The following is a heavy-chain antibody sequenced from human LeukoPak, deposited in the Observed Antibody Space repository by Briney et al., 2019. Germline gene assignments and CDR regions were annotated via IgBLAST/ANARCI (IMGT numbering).Heavy chain of an antibody. CDR1: GYTLTELS. CDR3: APRSHYYDSSGYYYAFDY. D-gene: IGHD3-22*01. J-gene: IGHJ4*02. Sequence: ASVKVSCKVSGYTLTELSMHWVRQAPGKGLEWMGGIDPEDGETIYAQKFQGRVTVTEHTSTDTAYMELSSLRSEYTAVYYCAPRSHYYDSSGYYYAFDYWGQGTLVTVSS. CDR2: IDPEDGET. V-gene: IGHV1-24*01.